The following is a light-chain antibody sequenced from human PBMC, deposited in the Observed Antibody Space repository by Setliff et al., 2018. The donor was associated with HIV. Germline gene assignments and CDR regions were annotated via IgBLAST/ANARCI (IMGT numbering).Light chain of an antibody. CDR2: DVS. Sequence: SVLTQPASVSGSPGQSITISCIGTSSDVGGYNYVSWYQQHPGKAPKLMIYDVSKRPSGVPDRFSGSKSGNTAFLTISGLQGEDEADYYCCSYAGSYTVLFGGGTKVTVL. J-gene: IGLJ2*01. V-gene: IGLV2-11*01. CDR3: CSYAGSYTVL. CDR1: SSDVGGYNY.